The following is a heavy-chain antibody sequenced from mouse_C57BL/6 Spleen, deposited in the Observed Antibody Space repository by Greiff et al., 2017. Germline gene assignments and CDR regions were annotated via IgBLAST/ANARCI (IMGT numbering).Heavy chain of an antibody. D-gene: IGHD1-1*01. Sequence: EVQGVESGGGLVKPGGSLKLSCAASGFTFSSYTMSWVRQTPEKRLEWVATISGGGGNTYYPDSVKGRFTISRDNAKNTLYLQMSSLRSEDTALYYCARQGDYYGSFFAYWGQGTLVTVSA. CDR3: ARQGDYYGSFFAY. J-gene: IGHJ3*01. CDR2: ISGGGGNT. CDR1: GFTFSSYT. V-gene: IGHV5-9*01.